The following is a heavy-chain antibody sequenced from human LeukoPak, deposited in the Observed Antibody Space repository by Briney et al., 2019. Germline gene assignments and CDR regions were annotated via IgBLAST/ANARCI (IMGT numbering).Heavy chain of an antibody. J-gene: IGHJ3*02. D-gene: IGHD3-22*01. Sequence: GGSLRLSCAASGFTFSSYAMHWVRQAPGKGLEWVAVISYGGSNKYYADSVKGRFTISRDNSKNTLYLQMNSLRAEDTAVYYCARDHSYDSSGYYWDDAFDIWGQGTMVTVSS. CDR3: ARDHSYDSSGYYWDDAFDI. V-gene: IGHV3-30-3*01. CDR1: GFTFSSYA. CDR2: ISYGGSNK.